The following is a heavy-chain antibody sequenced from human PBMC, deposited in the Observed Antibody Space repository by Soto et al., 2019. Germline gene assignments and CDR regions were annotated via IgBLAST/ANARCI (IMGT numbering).Heavy chain of an antibody. CDR3: ARDRRGYSGYDGYYYYYMDV. CDR2: INPNSGGT. J-gene: IGHJ6*03. V-gene: IGHV1-2*04. D-gene: IGHD5-12*01. CDR1: GYTFTGYY. Sequence: VQLVQSGAEVKKPGASVKVSCKASGYTFTGYYMHWVRQAPGQGLEWMGWINPNSGGTNYAQKFQGWVTMTRDTSISTAYMELSRLRSDDTAVYYCARDRRGYSGYDGYYYYYMDVWGKGTTVTVSS.